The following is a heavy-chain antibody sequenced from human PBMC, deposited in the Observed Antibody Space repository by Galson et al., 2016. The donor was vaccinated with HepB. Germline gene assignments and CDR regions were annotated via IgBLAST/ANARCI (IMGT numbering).Heavy chain of an antibody. V-gene: IGHV3-21*01. CDR1: GFTLSGYI. J-gene: IGHJ5*02. Sequence: SLRLSCAASGFTLSGYIMNWVRQAPGKGLEWVSSISSRSTDIYYADSVKGRFTISRDNAKNSVFPQMNSLTAEDTAVYYCVRDLGYGATNHWGQGTLVTVSS. D-gene: IGHD1-26*01. CDR2: ISSRSTDI. CDR3: VRDLGYGATNH.